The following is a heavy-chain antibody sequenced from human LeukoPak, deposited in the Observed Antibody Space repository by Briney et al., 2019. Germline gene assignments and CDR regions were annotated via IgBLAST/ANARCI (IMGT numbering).Heavy chain of an antibody. CDR3: ARDVDIVSSPNYYYYGMDV. CDR1: GYTFTSYA. Sequence: GVSMKVSCKASGYTFTSYAMHWVRQAPGQRLEWMGWINAGNGNTKYSQKFQGRVTITRDTSASTAYMELSSLRSEDTAVYYCARDVDIVSSPNYYYYGMDVWGQGTTVTVSS. CDR2: INAGNGNT. D-gene: IGHD5/OR15-5a*01. J-gene: IGHJ6*02. V-gene: IGHV1-3*01.